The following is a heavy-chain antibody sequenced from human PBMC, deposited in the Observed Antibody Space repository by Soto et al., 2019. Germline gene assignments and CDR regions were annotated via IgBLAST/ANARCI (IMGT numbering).Heavy chain of an antibody. J-gene: IGHJ5*02. CDR2: ISYDGSNK. V-gene: IGHV3-30*18. CDR1: GFTFSSYG. D-gene: IGHD1-26*01. CDR3: AKDLGGSSQNH. Sequence: QVQLVESGGGVVQPGRSLRLSCAASGFTFSSYGMHWVRQAPGKGLEWVAVISYDGSNKYYADSVKGRFTISRDNSKNPLYLQMNSLRAEDTAVYYRAKDLGGSSQNHWGQGTLVTVSS.